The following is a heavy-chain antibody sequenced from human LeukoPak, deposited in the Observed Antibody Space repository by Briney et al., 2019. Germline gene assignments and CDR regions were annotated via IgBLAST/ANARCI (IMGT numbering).Heavy chain of an antibody. J-gene: IGHJ4*02. Sequence: SETLSLTCAVYGGSFSGYYWSWIHQPPGKGLEWIGEINHSGSTNYNPSLKSRVTILVDTSKNQSSLKLSSVTAADTAVYYCARGSIVGAYFEFWGQGTLVTVSS. CDR3: ARGSIVGAYFEF. CDR1: GGSFSGYY. V-gene: IGHV4-34*01. D-gene: IGHD1-26*01. CDR2: INHSGST.